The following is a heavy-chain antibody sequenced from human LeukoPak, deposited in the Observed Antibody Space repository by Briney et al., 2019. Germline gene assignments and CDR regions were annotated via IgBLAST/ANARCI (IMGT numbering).Heavy chain of an antibody. CDR3: ASGGDSSSWYQGGYYFDY. Sequence: ASVKVSCKASGGTFGSYTISWVRQAPGQGLEWMGRIIPILGIANYAQKFQGRVTITADKSTSTAYMELSSLRSEDTAVYYCASGGDSSSWYQGGYYFDYWGQGTLVTVSS. CDR1: GGTFGSYT. D-gene: IGHD6-13*01. CDR2: IIPILGIA. V-gene: IGHV1-69*02. J-gene: IGHJ4*02.